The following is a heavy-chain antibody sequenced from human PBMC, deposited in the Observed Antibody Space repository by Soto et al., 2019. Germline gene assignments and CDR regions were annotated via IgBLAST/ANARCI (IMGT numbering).Heavy chain of an antibody. Sequence: SVKVSGKAPGGTFSSYAISWVRQAPGKGLEWMGGIIPIFGTANYAQKFQSRVTITADKSTTTAYRELSSLRPEDTAEYYCAGGDSTSWCLFDSWGQGTLVTVSS. J-gene: IGHJ4*02. CDR3: AGGDSTSWCLFDS. CDR1: GGTFSSYA. V-gene: IGHV1-69*06. CDR2: IIPIFGTA. D-gene: IGHD6-13*01.